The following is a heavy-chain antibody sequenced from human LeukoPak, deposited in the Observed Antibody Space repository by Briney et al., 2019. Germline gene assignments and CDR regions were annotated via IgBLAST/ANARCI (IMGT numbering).Heavy chain of an antibody. J-gene: IGHJ4*02. V-gene: IGHV3-30*02. Sequence: PGGPLRLSLAGSGFTFSSYARNWVRQAQGKGLEGLPFLGYNGSNKYYADSVKGRFTISRDNSKNTLYLQMNSLRAEDTAVYYCARNAEPHIVVVTELYFDYWGQGTLVTVSS. CDR3: ARNAEPHIVVVTELYFDY. CDR2: LGYNGSNK. CDR1: GFTFSSYA. D-gene: IGHD2-21*02.